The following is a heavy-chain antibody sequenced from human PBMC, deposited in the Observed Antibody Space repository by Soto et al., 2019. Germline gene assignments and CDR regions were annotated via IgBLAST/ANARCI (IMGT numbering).Heavy chain of an antibody. V-gene: IGHV3-30-3*01. D-gene: IGHD3-9*01. CDR2: ISNDGSNK. CDR3: ATHYAILTGYYNGHDY. CDR1: GFTFSSYA. J-gene: IGHJ4*02. Sequence: LRLSCAASGFTFSSYAMHWVRQAPGKGLEWVAVISNDGSNKYYTESVKGRFTISRDNSKNTLYLQMNSLRAEDTAVYYCATHYAILTGYYNGHDYWGQGTLVTLSS.